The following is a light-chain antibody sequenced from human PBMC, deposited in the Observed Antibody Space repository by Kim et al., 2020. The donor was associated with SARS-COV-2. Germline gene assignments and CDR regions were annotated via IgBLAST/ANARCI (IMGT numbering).Light chain of an antibody. Sequence: STGRRATLSGRASERITSNYLAWYQQKPGQAPRLLIYAASSRATGIPDRFSGSGSGTDFTLTISSLEPEDFAMYYCNQYGSSPRTFGQGTTVDIK. CDR1: ERITSNY. CDR3: NQYGSSPRT. V-gene: IGKV3-20*01. CDR2: AAS. J-gene: IGKJ1*01.